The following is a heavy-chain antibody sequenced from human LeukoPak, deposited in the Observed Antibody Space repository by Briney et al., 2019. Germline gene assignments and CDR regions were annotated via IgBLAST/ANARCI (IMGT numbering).Heavy chain of an antibody. J-gene: IGHJ1*01. CDR1: GFTFNTYG. Sequence: GRSLTLSCAAAGFTFNTYGVHWVRQAPGKGLEWLAVISYDGSNTYYADSVKGRFTISRDNSKNTVSLQMNSLLTDDTAVYYCAKGVMVTGTYFQHWGQGTLVTVSS. CDR2: ISYDGSNT. CDR3: AKGVMVTGTYFQH. D-gene: IGHD2-21*02. V-gene: IGHV3-30*18.